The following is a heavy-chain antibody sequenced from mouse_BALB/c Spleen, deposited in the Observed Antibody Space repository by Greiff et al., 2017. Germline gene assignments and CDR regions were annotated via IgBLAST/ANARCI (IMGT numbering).Heavy chain of an antibody. Sequence: EVQRVESGGGLVQPGGSRKLSCAASGFTFSSFGMHWVRQAPEKGLEWVAYISSGSSTIYYADTVKGRFTISRDNPKNTLFLQMTSLRSEDTAMYYCARSGLPYAMDYWGQGTSVTVSA. V-gene: IGHV5-17*02. CDR3: ARSGLPYAMDY. D-gene: IGHD2-2*01. J-gene: IGHJ4*01. CDR1: GFTFSSFG. CDR2: ISSGSSTI.